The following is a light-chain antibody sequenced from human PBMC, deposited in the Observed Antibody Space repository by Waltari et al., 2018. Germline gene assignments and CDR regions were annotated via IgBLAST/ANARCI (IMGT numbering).Light chain of an antibody. J-gene: IGKJ5*01. V-gene: IGKV2-28*01. CDR3: MQSQQNSVT. CDR2: SAS. CDR1: QSLQHRNGYNY. Sequence: DILMTQSPVSLSVPPGEPASISCTSRQSLQHRNGYNYLDWYLQKPGLSPQLLIYSASYRASGVPDRFSGSGSVTDFTLRISRVEAEDVGVYYCMQSQQNSVTFGQGTRLEIK.